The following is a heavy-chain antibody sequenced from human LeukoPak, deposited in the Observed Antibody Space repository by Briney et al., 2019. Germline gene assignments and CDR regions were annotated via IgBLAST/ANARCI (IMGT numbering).Heavy chain of an antibody. J-gene: IGHJ6*03. CDR1: GGSISSGGYS. CDR2: IYHSGST. V-gene: IGHV4-30-2*01. D-gene: IGHD1-14*01. Sequence: KSSETLSLTCAVSGGSISSGGYSWSWIRQPPGKGLEWIGYIYHSGSTYYNPSLKSRVTISVDRSKNQFSLKLSSVTAADTAVYYCAREDPPGRYMDVWGKGTTVTVSS. CDR3: AREDPPGRYMDV.